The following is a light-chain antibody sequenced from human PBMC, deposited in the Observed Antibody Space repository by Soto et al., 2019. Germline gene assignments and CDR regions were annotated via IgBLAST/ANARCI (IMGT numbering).Light chain of an antibody. V-gene: IGKV3-15*01. CDR1: QSVTSRY. J-gene: IGKJ1*01. CDR3: QQYNNWPRT. CDR2: AAS. Sequence: EIVMTPSPATLSVSPGERATLSCRASQSVTSRYLAWYQQKPGQAPRLLIYAASTRATGIPARFSGSGSGTEFTLTISSLQSEEFAVYYCQQYNNWPRTFGQGTKVDIK.